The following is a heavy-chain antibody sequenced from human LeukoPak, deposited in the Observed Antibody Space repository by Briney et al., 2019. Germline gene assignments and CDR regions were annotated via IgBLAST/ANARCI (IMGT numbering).Heavy chain of an antibody. CDR2: VNPNSGGT. Sequence: ASVKVSCKASGYTFAGYYMHWVRQAPGQGLEGMGWVNPNSGGTNYAQKYHGRVTMTRDTSISTVYMELSRLRSDDTAIYYCARDLDYYGSGSYYLLDYWGQGTLVTVSS. CDR1: GYTFAGYY. CDR3: ARDLDYYGSGSYYLLDY. J-gene: IGHJ4*02. V-gene: IGHV1-2*02. D-gene: IGHD3-10*01.